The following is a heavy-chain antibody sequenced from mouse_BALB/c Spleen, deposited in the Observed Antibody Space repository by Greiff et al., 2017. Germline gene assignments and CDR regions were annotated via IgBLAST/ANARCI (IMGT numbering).Heavy chain of an antibody. CDR2: ISDGGSYT. CDR3: ARSAYYDNYGAMDY. CDR1: GFTFTDYY. J-gene: IGHJ4*01. V-gene: IGHV5-4*02. D-gene: IGHD2-10*01. Sequence: EVQLMESGGGLVKPGGSLKLSCAASGFTFTDYYMYWVRQTPEKRLEWVATISDGGSYTYYTDSVKGRFTISRDNAKNNLYLQMSSLKSEDTAMYYCARSAYYDNYGAMDYWGQGTSVTVSS.